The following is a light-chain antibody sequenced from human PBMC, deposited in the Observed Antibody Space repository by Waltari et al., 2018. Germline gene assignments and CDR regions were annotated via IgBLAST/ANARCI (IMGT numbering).Light chain of an antibody. CDR3: HQYGSSLPYT. CDR2: DAS. V-gene: IGKV3-20*01. Sequence: EIVLTQSPGTLSLSPGERATLSCRASQSLTSRYLAWYPHKPGQAPRLLIYDASSRATGIPDRFSGSGSGTDFTLTISRLEPEDFAVYFCHQYGSSLPYTFGQGTKLEIK. J-gene: IGKJ2*01. CDR1: QSLTSRY.